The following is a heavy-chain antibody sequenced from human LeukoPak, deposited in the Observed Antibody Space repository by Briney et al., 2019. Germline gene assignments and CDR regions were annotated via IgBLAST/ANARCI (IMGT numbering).Heavy chain of an antibody. V-gene: IGHV3-23*01. CDR1: GFTLSFYA. CDR3: AKDEAGYCSSTSCYD. J-gene: IGHJ4*02. CDR2: ISGSGGST. D-gene: IGHD2-2*01. Sequence: GGSLRLSCAASGFTLSFYAMSWVRQAPGKGLEWVSAISGSGGSTYYADSVKGRSTISRDNSKNTLYLQMNSLRAEDTAVYYCAKDEAGYCSSTSCYDWGQGTLVTVSS.